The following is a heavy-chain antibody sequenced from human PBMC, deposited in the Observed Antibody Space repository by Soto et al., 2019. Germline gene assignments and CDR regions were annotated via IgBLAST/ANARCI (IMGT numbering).Heavy chain of an antibody. CDR1: GASFSGYY. J-gene: IGHJ4*02. V-gene: IGHV4-34*01. D-gene: IGHD1-1*01. CDR2: INPDGGT. Sequence: LSLTCAVYGASFSGYYWHWIRQPPGKGLEWIGEINPDGGTNYDPSLTSRVTKPIDPDKPQFAVKLTDVSTADTAVYYCALGQRSAPFFDYLGQGALVPCCS. CDR3: ALGQRSAPFFDY.